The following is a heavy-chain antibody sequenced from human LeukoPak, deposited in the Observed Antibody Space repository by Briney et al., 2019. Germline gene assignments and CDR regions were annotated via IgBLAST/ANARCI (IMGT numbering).Heavy chain of an antibody. CDR1: GFTFSNSG. CDR3: AKDVEMATTLGFDY. J-gene: IGHJ4*02. CDR2: ISYDGSNK. D-gene: IGHD5-24*01. Sequence: QSGGSLRLSCAASGFTFSNSGMHWVRQAPGKGLEWVAVISYDGSNKYYADSVKGRFTISRDNSKNTLYLQMNSLRAEDTAVYYCAKDVEMATTLGFDYWGQGTLVTVSS. V-gene: IGHV3-30*18.